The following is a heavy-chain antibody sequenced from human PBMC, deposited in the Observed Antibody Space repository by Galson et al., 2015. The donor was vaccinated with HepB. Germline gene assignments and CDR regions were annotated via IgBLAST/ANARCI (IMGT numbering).Heavy chain of an antibody. D-gene: IGHD3-3*01. CDR1: GFPFSTYN. J-gene: IGHJ3*02. Sequence: SLRLSCAASGFPFSTYNMNWVRQAPGKGLEWVSSISGDSRYIYYADSVRGRFSISRDNADNSLHLQMNTLRGEDTALYFCAREGVGIGDASDIWGQGTLVTVSS. CDR2: ISGDSRYI. V-gene: IGHV3-21*01. CDR3: AREGVGIGDASDI.